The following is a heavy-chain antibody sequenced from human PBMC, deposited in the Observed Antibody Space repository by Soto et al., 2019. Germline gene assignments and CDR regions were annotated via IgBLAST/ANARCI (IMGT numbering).Heavy chain of an antibody. V-gene: IGHV1-69*13. CDR1: GGTFSSYY. CDR3: ARWDYYYDSSGYIGPFDY. J-gene: IGHJ4*01. CDR2: IIPIFGTA. Sequence: SVKVSCKASGGTFSSYYISWVRQAPGQGLEWMGGIIPIFGTANYAQKFQGRVTFTADESTSTAYMELSSLRSEDTAVYYCARWDYYYDSSGYIGPFDYWGQGTLVTVSS. D-gene: IGHD3-22*01.